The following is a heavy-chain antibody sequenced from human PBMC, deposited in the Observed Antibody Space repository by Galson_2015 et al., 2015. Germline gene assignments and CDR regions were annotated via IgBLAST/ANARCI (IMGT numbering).Heavy chain of an antibody. CDR1: GFTFSSYG. V-gene: IGHV3-30*18. CDR3: AKERFYDSSGYPYHSAY. D-gene: IGHD3-22*01. J-gene: IGHJ4*02. Sequence: SLRLSCAASGFTFSSYGMHWARQAPGKGLEWVALISYDGSNKYYADSVKGRFTISRDNSKNTLYLQMSSLRAEDTAVYYCAKERFYDSSGYPYHSAYWVQGTLVPVPS. CDR2: ISYDGSNK.